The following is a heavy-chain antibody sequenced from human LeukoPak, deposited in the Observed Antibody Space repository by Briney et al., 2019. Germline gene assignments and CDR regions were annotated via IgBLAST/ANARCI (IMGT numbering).Heavy chain of an antibody. CDR2: ISGSGGST. Sequence: GGSLRLSCAASGFTFSSYAMSWVRQAPGKGLEWDSAISGSGGSTYYADSVKGRFTISRDNSKNTLYLQMNSLRAEDTAVYDCVRAGSITFGGVIVWGEGYFDYWGQGTLVTVSS. J-gene: IGHJ4*02. V-gene: IGHV3-23*01. CDR1: GFTFSSYA. CDR3: VRAGSITFGGVIVWGEGYFDY. D-gene: IGHD3-16*02.